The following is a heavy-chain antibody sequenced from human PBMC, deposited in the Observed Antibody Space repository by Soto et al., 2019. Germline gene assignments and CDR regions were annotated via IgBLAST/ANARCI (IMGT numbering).Heavy chain of an antibody. CDR1: GGSISSYY. CDR3: ARHEGYDDNWFAP. Sequence: QVQLQESGPGLVNPSETLSLTCTVSGGSISSYYWSWIRQPPGKGLEWIGYIYYSGSTKYNPSLKSRVTISVDTSKKQFSLKLSSVTAADTAVYYCARHEGYDDNWFAPWGQGTLVTVSS. J-gene: IGHJ5*02. CDR2: IYYSGST. D-gene: IGHD3-3*01. V-gene: IGHV4-59*08.